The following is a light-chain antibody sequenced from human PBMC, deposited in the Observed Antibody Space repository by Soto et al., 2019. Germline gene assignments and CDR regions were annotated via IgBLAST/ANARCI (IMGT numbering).Light chain of an antibody. Sequence: DIQMTQTPSSLSASVGDRVTITCRASQSIAGYLNWYQQKPGTAPNLLIYAASSLQSGVPSRFSGSGSGTDFTLTISSLQPEDFATYYCQQSSSTPRTFGQRTKV. CDR3: QQSSSTPRT. V-gene: IGKV1-39*01. CDR1: QSIAGY. CDR2: AAS. J-gene: IGKJ1*01.